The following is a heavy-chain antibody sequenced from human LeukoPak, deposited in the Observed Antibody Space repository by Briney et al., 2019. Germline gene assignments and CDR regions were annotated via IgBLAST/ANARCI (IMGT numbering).Heavy chain of an antibody. V-gene: IGHV3-30*02. Sequence: GGSLRLSCAASGFTFSSYGMHWVRQAPGKGLEWVAFIRYDGSNKYYADSVKGRFTISRDNSKNTLYLQMNSLRAEDTAVYYCAKDGWTRNYDFWSGYPDAFDIWGQGTMVTVSS. J-gene: IGHJ3*02. CDR3: AKDGWTRNYDFWSGYPDAFDI. CDR1: GFTFSSYG. CDR2: IRYDGSNK. D-gene: IGHD3-3*01.